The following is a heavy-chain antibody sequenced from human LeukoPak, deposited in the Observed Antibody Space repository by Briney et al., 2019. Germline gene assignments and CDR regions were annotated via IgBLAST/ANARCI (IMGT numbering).Heavy chain of an antibody. CDR2: MNPNSGNT. J-gene: IGHJ5*02. CDR3: ARPAGTTGDNWFDP. CDR1: GYTFTSYD. Sequence: RASVKVSCKASGYTFTSYDINWVRQATGQGLEWMGWMNPNSGNTGYVQKFQGRVTMTTDTSTSTAYMELRSLRSDDTAMYYCARPAGTTGDNWFDPWGQGTLVTVSS. D-gene: IGHD6-13*01. V-gene: IGHV1-8*01.